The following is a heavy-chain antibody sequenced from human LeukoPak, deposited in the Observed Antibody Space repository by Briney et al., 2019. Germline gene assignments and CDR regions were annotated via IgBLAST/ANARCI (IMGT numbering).Heavy chain of an antibody. CDR1: GYTFTCYY. Sequence: ASVKVSCKASGYTFTCYYMHWVRQAPGQGLEWMGGINPNSGGTNYAQKFQGRVTMTRDTSISTAYMELSRLRSDDTAVYYCARAPYDFWSGYRDYYYYGMDVWGQGTTVTVSS. CDR2: INPNSGGT. D-gene: IGHD3-3*01. V-gene: IGHV1-2*02. J-gene: IGHJ6*02. CDR3: ARAPYDFWSGYRDYYYYGMDV.